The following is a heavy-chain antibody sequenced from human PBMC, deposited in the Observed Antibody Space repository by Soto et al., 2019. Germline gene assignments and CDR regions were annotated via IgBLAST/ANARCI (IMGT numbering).Heavy chain of an antibody. CDR3: AKDPLLITMVPPEGVDL. CDR2: ISGSGGST. D-gene: IGHD3-10*01. CDR1: GFTFSSYA. Sequence: GGSLRLSCAASGFTFSSYAMSWVRQAPGKGLEWVSAISGSGGSTYYADSVKGRFTISRDNSKNTLYLQMNSLRAEDTAVYYCAKDPLLITMVPPEGVDLWGQGTLVTVSS. V-gene: IGHV3-23*01. J-gene: IGHJ5*02.